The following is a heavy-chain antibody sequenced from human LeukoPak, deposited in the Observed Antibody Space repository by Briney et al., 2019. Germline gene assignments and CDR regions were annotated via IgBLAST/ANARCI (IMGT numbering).Heavy chain of an antibody. CDR2: INPSGGST. CDR1: GYTFTSYY. Sequence: GASVKVSCKASGYTFTSYYMHWVRQAPGQGLEWMGIINPSGGSTSYAQKFQGRVTITTDESTSTAYMELSSLRSEDTAVYYCARVSYGSGSYWEQIYAFDIWGRGTMVTVSS. V-gene: IGHV1-46*01. J-gene: IGHJ3*02. CDR3: ARVSYGSGSYWEQIYAFDI. D-gene: IGHD3-10*01.